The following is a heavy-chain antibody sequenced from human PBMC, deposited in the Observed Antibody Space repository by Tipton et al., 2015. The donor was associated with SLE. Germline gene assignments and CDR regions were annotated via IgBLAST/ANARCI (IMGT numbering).Heavy chain of an antibody. V-gene: IGHV4-59*11. Sequence: TLSLTCTVSGGSISSHYWSWIRQPPGKGLEWIGYIYYSGSTNYNPSLKSRVTISVETSKNQFSLKLSSVTAADTAVYYCARERGASIAVAQEFDYWGQGTLVTVSS. J-gene: IGHJ4*02. CDR1: GGSISSHY. CDR3: ARERGASIAVAQEFDY. D-gene: IGHD6-19*01. CDR2: IYYSGST.